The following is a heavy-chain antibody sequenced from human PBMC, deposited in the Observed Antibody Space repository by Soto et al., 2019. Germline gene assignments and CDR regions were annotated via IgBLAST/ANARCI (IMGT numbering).Heavy chain of an antibody. V-gene: IGHV4-39*01. J-gene: IGHJ3*02. CDR3: ARPTEPGTSDAFDI. Sequence: QLQLQESGPGLVKPSETLSLTCTVSGGSISNTTYYWGWIRQPPGKGLEWIGSIYRSGSTYYNPSLKSRVTISVDTSNDQFSLRLSSVTAADTAVYYCARPTEPGTSDAFDIWGQGTKVTV. CDR1: GGSISNTTYY. D-gene: IGHD1-1*01. CDR2: IYRSGST.